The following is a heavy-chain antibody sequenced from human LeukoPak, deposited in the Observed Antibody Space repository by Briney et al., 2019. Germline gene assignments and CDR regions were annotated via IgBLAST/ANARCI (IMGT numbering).Heavy chain of an antibody. CDR2: IFYSGNT. Sequence: SETLSLTCTVSGGSINSSSYYWGWIRQPPGRGLEWLGSIFYSGNTYDNPSLKSRVTISVDTSKNQFSLKVSSVTAADTAVYYCARRGYYGSGSYYNVELRRNQGFWYPPLLLANWFDPWGQGTLVTVSS. CDR1: GGSINSSSYY. V-gene: IGHV4-39*01. CDR3: ARRGYYGSGSYYNVELRRNQGFWYPPLLLANWFDP. J-gene: IGHJ5*02. D-gene: IGHD3-10*01.